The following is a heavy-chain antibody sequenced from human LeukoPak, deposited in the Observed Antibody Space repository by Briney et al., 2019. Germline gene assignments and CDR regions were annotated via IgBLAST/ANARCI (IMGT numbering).Heavy chain of an antibody. CDR1: GFTFSNYG. J-gene: IGHJ4*02. CDR2: ISYDGSDK. D-gene: IGHD1-7*01. V-gene: IGHV3-30*18. Sequence: GGSLRLSCAASGFTFSNYGMHWVRQAPGKGLEWVAVISYDGSDKFYADSVKGRFTTSRDNSKNTLYLQMNSLRAEDTAVYYCAKNQVVFNLNYAYYFDYWGQGTLVTVSS. CDR3: AKNQVVFNLNYAYYFDY.